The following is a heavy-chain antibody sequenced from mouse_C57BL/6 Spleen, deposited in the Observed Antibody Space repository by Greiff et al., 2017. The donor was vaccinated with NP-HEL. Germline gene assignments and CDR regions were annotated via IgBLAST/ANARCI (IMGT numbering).Heavy chain of an antibody. V-gene: IGHV1-55*01. CDR3: ARKYYGSSYGAMDY. J-gene: IGHJ4*01. Sequence: QVQLKQSGAELVKPGASVKMSCKASGYTFTSYWITWVKQRPGQGLEWIGDIYPGSGSTNYNEKFKSKATLTVDTSSSTAYMQLSSLTSEDSAVYYCARKYYGSSYGAMDYWGQGTSVTVSS. CDR1: GYTFTSYW. CDR2: IYPGSGST. D-gene: IGHD1-1*01.